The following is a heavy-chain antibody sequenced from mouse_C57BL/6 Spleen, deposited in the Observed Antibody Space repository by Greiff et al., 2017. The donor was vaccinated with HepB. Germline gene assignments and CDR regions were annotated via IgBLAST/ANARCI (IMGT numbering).Heavy chain of an antibody. V-gene: IGHV1-80*01. CDR2: IYPGDGDT. J-gene: IGHJ3*01. CDR1: GYAFSSYW. CDR3: ARYGNYGSSYDFAY. D-gene: IGHD1-1*01. Sequence: QVQLKESGAELVKPGASVKISCKASGYAFSSYWMNWVKQRPGKGLEWIGQIYPGDGDTNYNGKFKGKATLTADKSSSTAYMQLSSLTSEDSAVYFCARYGNYGSSYDFAYWGQGTLVTVSA.